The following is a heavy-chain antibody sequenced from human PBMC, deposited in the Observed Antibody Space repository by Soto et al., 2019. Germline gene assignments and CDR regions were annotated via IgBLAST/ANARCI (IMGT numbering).Heavy chain of an antibody. CDR2: ISSGSRYT. J-gene: IGHJ4*02. CDR1: GFPISDYY. CDR3: ARGGDILTGYYTLDY. Sequence: GGSLRLSCAASGFPISDYYMNWIRQAPGKGLEWVSYISSGSRYTTYADSVKGRFTISRDNAKNSLYLQMNSLRAEDTAVYYCARGGDILTGYYTLDYWGQGTLVTVSS. V-gene: IGHV3-11*05. D-gene: IGHD3-9*01.